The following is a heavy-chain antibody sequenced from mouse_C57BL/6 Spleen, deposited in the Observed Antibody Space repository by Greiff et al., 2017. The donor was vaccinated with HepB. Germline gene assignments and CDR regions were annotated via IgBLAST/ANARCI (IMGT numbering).Heavy chain of an antibody. V-gene: IGHV1-64*01. CDR2: IHPNSGST. Sequence: QVQLQQPGAELVKPGASVKLSCKASGYTFTSYWMHWVKQRPGQGLEWIGMIHPNSGSTNYNEKFKSQATLTVDKSSSTAYMQLSSLTSEDSAVYYCAGAAQATRYYYAMDYWGQGTSVTVSS. J-gene: IGHJ4*01. D-gene: IGHD3-2*02. CDR3: AGAAQATRYYYAMDY. CDR1: GYTFTSYW.